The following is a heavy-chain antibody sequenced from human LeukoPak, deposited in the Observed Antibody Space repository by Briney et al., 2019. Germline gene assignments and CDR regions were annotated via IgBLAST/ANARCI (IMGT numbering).Heavy chain of an antibody. CDR1: GYTFTSYG. D-gene: IGHD3-22*01. V-gene: IGHV1-18*01. J-gene: IGHJ3*02. Sequence: ASVNLSCKASGYTFTSYGIGWVRQAPGQGLEWMGWISTYNGKRNYAQKFQDRVTMTTDTSTSTAYMELMSLRSDDTAIYHCAKNYYYDNTGYWGAFDIWGQGKMVTVSS. CDR2: ISTYNGKR. CDR3: AKNYYYDNTGYWGAFDI.